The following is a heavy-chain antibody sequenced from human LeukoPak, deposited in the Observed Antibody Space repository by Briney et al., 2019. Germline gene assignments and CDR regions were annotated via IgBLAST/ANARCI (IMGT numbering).Heavy chain of an antibody. J-gene: IGHJ5*02. Sequence: ASVKVSCKASGGTFSSYAISWVRQAPGQGLEWMGGIIPIFGTANYAQKFQGRVTITTDESTSTAYMELSSLRSEDTAVYYYASSSGGNSFYWFDPWGQGTLVTVSS. CDR3: ASSSGGNSFYWFDP. CDR1: GGTFSSYA. V-gene: IGHV1-69*05. D-gene: IGHD4-23*01. CDR2: IIPIFGTA.